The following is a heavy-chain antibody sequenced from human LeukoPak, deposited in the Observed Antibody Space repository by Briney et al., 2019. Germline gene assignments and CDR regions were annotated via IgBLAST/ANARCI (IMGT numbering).Heavy chain of an antibody. Sequence: SQTLSLTCTVSGGSISSSSYYWGWIRQPPGKGLEWIGSIYYSGSTYYNPSLKSRVTISVDTSKNQFSLKLSSVTAADTAVYYCARRLGASGCFDYWGQGTLVTVSS. CDR2: IYYSGST. CDR1: GGSISSSSYY. CDR3: ARRLGASGCFDY. D-gene: IGHD6-19*01. J-gene: IGHJ4*02. V-gene: IGHV4-39*01.